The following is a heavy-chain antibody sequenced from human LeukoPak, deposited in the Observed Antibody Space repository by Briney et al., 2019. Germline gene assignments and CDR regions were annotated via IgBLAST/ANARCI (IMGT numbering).Heavy chain of an antibody. V-gene: IGHV1-2*02. J-gene: IGHJ3*02. CDR2: INPNSGGT. D-gene: IGHD2-8*01. CDR3: AINERNGPRAFDI. Sequence: SVKVSCKASGYTFTGYYMHWVRQAPGQGLEWMGWINPNSGGTNYAQKLQGRVTMTRDTSISTAYMELSRLRSDDTAVYYCAINERNGPRAFDIWGQGTMVTVSS. CDR1: GYTFTGYY.